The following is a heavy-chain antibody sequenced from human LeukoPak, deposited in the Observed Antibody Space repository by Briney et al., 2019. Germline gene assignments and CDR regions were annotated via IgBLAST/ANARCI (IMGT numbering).Heavy chain of an antibody. CDR2: IYYSGST. CDR3: ARLVVAAMVGDWFDP. D-gene: IGHD2-15*01. CDR1: GGSISSYY. V-gene: IGHV4-59*01. J-gene: IGHJ5*02. Sequence: SETLSLTCTVSGGSISSYYWSWIRQPPGKGLEWIGYIYYSGSTNYNPSLKSRVTISVDTSKNQFSLKLSSVTAADTAVYYCARLVVAAMVGDWFDPWGQGTLVTVSS.